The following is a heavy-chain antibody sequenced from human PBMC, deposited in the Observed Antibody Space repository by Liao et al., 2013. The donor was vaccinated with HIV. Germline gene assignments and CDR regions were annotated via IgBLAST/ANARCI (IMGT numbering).Heavy chain of an antibody. CDR2: INHSGST. J-gene: IGHJ4*02. CDR1: GDSISSESHH. CDR3: ARARFGYCSGGSCYSAGHLDY. Sequence: QVQLQQWGPGLVKPSQTLSLTCTVSGDSISSESHHWSWLRQPAGKGLEWIGEINHSGSTNYNPSLKSRVTISVDTSKNQFSLKLSSVTAADTAVYYCARARFGYCSGGSCYSAGHLDYWGQGTLVTVSS. D-gene: IGHD2-15*01. V-gene: IGHV4-61*02.